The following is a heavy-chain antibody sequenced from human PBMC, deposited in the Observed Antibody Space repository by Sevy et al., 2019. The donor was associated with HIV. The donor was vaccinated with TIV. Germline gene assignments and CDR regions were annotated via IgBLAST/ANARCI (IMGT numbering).Heavy chain of an antibody. Sequence: GGSLRLSCAASGFTFSSYSMNWVRQASGKGLEWVSSISSSSSYLYYGDSVYGRFTIARDNAKNSLYLQMNSLRAEDTAVYYCGRDAIYAFWSGYFVSYGMDVWGHGTTVTVSS. D-gene: IGHD3-3*01. CDR2: ISSSSSYL. J-gene: IGHJ6*02. CDR3: GRDAIYAFWSGYFVSYGMDV. V-gene: IGHV3-21*01. CDR1: GFTFSSYS.